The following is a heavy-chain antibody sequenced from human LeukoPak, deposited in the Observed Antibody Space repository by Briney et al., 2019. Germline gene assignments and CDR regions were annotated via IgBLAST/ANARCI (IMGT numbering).Heavy chain of an antibody. CDR3: ARDPNYGGKGGFDY. Sequence: GGSLRLSCAASGFTFSSYSMNWVRQAPGKGLEWVSYISSTSSTIYYAESVKGRFTISRDNAKNSLNLQMNSLRDEDTAVYYCARDPNYGGKGGFDYWGQGTLVTVFS. D-gene: IGHD4-23*01. J-gene: IGHJ4*02. CDR2: ISSTSSTI. V-gene: IGHV3-48*02. CDR1: GFTFSSYS.